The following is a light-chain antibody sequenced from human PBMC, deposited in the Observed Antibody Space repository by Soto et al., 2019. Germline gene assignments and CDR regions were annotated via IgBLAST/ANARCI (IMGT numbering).Light chain of an antibody. V-gene: IGLV2-14*01. J-gene: IGLJ1*01. CDR2: DVS. CDR3: SSYTSSSTFPYV. CDR1: SSDVGGYNY. Sequence: QSALTQPASGSGSPGQSITISCTGTSSDVGGYNYVSWYQQHPGKAPKLMIYDVSNRPSGVSNRFSGSKSGNTASLTISGLQAEDEADYYCSSYTSSSTFPYVFGTGTKVTVL.